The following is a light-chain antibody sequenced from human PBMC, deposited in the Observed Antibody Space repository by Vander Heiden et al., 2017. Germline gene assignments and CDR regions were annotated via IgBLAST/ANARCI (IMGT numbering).Light chain of an antibody. Sequence: DIQMTQSPSSLSASVGDRVTITCRASQSISNYLNWYQQKPGKAPKLLIYAASSLQSGFPSRFSGSGSGTDFTLTISSLQPEDFATYYCQQSYSTPRTFGGGTKVEIK. J-gene: IGKJ4*01. CDR2: AAS. CDR1: QSISNY. CDR3: QQSYSTPRT. V-gene: IGKV1-39*01.